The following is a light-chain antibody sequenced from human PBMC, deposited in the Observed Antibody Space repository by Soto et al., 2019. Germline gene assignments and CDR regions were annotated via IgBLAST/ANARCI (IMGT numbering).Light chain of an antibody. Sequence: EIVLTQSPGTLSLSPGERATLSCRASQSITSNYLAWYQQKPGRAPRLLIYGASYRATGIPDRFSGSGSGTDFTLTISRLEPEDFAVYYCQKYGSSPPITFGQGKRLEIK. CDR3: QKYGSSPPIT. CDR2: GAS. J-gene: IGKJ5*01. V-gene: IGKV3-20*01. CDR1: QSITSNY.